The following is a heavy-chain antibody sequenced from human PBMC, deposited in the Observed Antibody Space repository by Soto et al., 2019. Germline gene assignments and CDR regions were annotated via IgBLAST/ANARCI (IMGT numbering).Heavy chain of an antibody. Sequence: GASVKVSCKASGYTFTGYYMHWVRQAPGKGLEWMGGFDPEDGETIYAQKFQGRVTMTEDTSTDTAYMELSSLRSEDTAVYYCATGILWFGELPIYYYGMDVWGQGTTVTVSS. J-gene: IGHJ6*02. CDR2: FDPEDGET. D-gene: IGHD3-10*01. CDR3: ATGILWFGELPIYYYGMDV. V-gene: IGHV1-24*01. CDR1: GYTFTGYY.